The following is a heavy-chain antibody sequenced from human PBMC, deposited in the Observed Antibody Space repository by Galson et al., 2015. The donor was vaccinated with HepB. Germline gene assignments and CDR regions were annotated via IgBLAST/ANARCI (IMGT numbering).Heavy chain of an antibody. CDR2: ISYDGSNK. Sequence: SLRLSCAAFGFTFSSYAMHWVRQAPGKGLEWVADISYDGSNKYYADSVRGRFTISRDNSKNTLYLQMNSLRAEDTAVYYCAREFTSSSWPSYYYYGMDVWGQGTTVTVSS. V-gene: IGHV3-30-3*01. CDR3: AREFTSSSWPSYYYYGMDV. J-gene: IGHJ6*02. D-gene: IGHD6-13*01. CDR1: GFTFSSYA.